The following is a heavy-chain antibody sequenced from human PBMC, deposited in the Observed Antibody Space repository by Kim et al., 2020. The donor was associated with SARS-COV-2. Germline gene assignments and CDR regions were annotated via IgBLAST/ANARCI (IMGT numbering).Heavy chain of an antibody. Sequence: GGSLRLSCAASGFTFSSYAMSWVRQAPGKGLEWVSAISGRGGSTYYADSVKGRFTISRDNSKNTLYLQMNSLRAEDTAVYYCAKASITMIVVAPDYWGQGTLVTVSS. J-gene: IGHJ4*02. CDR3: AKASITMIVVAPDY. CDR1: GFTFSSYA. V-gene: IGHV3-23*01. CDR2: ISGRGGST. D-gene: IGHD3-22*01.